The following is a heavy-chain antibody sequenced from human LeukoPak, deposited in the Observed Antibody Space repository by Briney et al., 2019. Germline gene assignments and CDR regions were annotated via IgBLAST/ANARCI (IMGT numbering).Heavy chain of an antibody. CDR1: GGPFSGYF. D-gene: IGHD3-10*01. CDR2: IHNSGTT. V-gene: IGHV4-34*01. CDR3: ARRYYYNLGSFPFDF. Sequence: SETLSLTCAVSGGPFSGYFWSWVRQSSGKGLEWIGEIHNSGTTNYNPSLNSRVTISEDTSKNQFYLNLSSVAAADTAVYYCARRYYYNLGSFPFDFWGQGALVTVSS. J-gene: IGHJ4*02.